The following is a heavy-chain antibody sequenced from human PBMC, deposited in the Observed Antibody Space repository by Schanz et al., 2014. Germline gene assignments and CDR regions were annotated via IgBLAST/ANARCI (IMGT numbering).Heavy chain of an antibody. V-gene: IGHV4-31*03. CDR2: IYHSGNT. CDR1: GGSIDVSGYY. J-gene: IGHJ5*02. D-gene: IGHD2-21*01. Sequence: QVQLQESGPRLVKPSQTLSLTCTVSGGSIDVSGYYWSWIRQQPGKALEWIGYIYHSGNTYFKPALQSRLAMSVDTAKNQFSLSLSSATAADTAVYYCARAVGGNFALEWFDPWGQGTLVTVSS. CDR3: ARAVGGNFALEWFDP.